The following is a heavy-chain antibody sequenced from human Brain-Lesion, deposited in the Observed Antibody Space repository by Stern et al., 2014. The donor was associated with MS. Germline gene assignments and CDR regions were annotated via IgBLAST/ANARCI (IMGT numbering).Heavy chain of an antibody. CDR3: AKDGPALVTSWFDP. CDR1: GGTFGPYP. Sequence: QVQLMHSGPEVKKPGPSPQVSCKASGGTFGPYPITWVRQAPGQGLDSTGRISPIVGSPNYAQKFQGRVTITADRSTTTVYMKLSSLKADDAAVYYCAKDGPALVTSWFDPWGRGTLVTVSS. D-gene: IGHD5-18*01. CDR2: ISPIVGSP. V-gene: IGHV1-69*06. J-gene: IGHJ5*02.